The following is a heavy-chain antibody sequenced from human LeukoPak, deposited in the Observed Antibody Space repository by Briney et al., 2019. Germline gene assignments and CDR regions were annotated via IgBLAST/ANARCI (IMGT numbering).Heavy chain of an antibody. CDR3: ARDSTDCSSTSCSFDY. Sequence: PGGSLRLSCAASGFTFSSYAMHWVRQAPGKGLEYVSAISSNGGSTYYANSVKGRFTISRDNSKNTLYLQMGSLRAEDMAVYYCARDSTDCSSTSCSFDYWGQGTLVTVSS. CDR2: ISSNGGST. J-gene: IGHJ4*02. V-gene: IGHV3-64*01. D-gene: IGHD2-2*01. CDR1: GFTFSSYA.